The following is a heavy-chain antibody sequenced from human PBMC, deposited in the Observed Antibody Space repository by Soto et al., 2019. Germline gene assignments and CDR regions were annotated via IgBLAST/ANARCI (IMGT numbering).Heavy chain of an antibody. Sequence: EVILVESGGGLVKPGGSLRLSCANSGFVFSSYSMNWVRQAPGKGLEWVSSISASGSYTFHAYSVKGRFTISRDNANNLLYLQMSSLRADDTAVYYCAREVIEVTNGMDVWGQGTTVTVSS. CDR2: ISASGSYT. CDR3: AREVIEVTNGMDV. CDR1: GFVFSSYS. D-gene: IGHD2-21*01. J-gene: IGHJ6*02. V-gene: IGHV3-21*01.